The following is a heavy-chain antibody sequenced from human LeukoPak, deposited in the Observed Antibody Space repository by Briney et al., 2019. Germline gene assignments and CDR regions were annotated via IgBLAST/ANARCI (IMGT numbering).Heavy chain of an antibody. CDR1: GFTFSSYW. Sequence: QPGGSLRLSCAASGFTFSSYWMNWVRQAPGKGLEWVANIKQDGTEKLYVDSVKGRFTISRDNAKNSLYLQMNSLRAEDTAVYFCAGGRGWLVDYWGQGTRVTVSS. CDR3: AGGRGWLVDY. V-gene: IGHV3-7*01. CDR2: IKQDGTEK. J-gene: IGHJ4*02. D-gene: IGHD3-22*01.